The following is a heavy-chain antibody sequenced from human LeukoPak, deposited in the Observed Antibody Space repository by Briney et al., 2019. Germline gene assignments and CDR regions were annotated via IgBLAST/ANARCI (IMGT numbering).Heavy chain of an antibody. CDR2: NYSGGST. CDR3: AKYGLGATSPFDY. J-gene: IGHJ4*02. V-gene: IGHV3-53*01. D-gene: IGHD1-26*01. Sequence: GGSLRLSCAASGFTVSSNYMSWVRQAPGKGLEWVSVNYSGGSTFYADSVKGRFTISRDNSKNTLYLQMNSLRAEDTAVYYCAKYGLGATSPFDYWGQGTLVTVSS. CDR1: GFTVSSNY.